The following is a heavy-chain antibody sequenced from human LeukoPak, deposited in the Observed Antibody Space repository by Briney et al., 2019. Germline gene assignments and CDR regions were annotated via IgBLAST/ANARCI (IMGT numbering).Heavy chain of an antibody. V-gene: IGHV1-69*05. CDR2: IIPIFGTA. J-gene: IGHJ4*02. Sequence: SVTVSFKASGGTFSSYAISWVRQAPGQGLEWMGGIIPIFGTANYAQKFQGRVTITTDESTSTAYMELSSLRSEDTAVYYCARALPDFWSANTPGAYFDYWGQGTLVTVSS. D-gene: IGHD3-3*01. CDR1: GGTFSSYA. CDR3: ARALPDFWSANTPGAYFDY.